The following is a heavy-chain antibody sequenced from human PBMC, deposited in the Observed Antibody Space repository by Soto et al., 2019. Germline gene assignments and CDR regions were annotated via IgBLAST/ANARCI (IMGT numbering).Heavy chain of an antibody. D-gene: IGHD2-2*01. V-gene: IGHV4-59*01. Sequence: QVQLQESGPRLVKPSETLSLTCIVSGGSISSYYWSWIRQPPGKGLEWIGYIYYSGSTNYNPSLKSRVTISVATSKNQFSLKLSSVTAADTAVYYCARAVLPATAPFDYWGQGTLVTVSS. CDR3: ARAVLPATAPFDY. CDR2: IYYSGST. J-gene: IGHJ4*02. CDR1: GGSISSYY.